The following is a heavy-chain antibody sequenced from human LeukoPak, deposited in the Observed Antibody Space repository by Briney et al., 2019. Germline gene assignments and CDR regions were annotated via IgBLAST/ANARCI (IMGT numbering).Heavy chain of an antibody. Sequence: PGGSLRLSCAGSGFSFTNFGMNWVRQAPGKGMEWVANMTQEGSEKSYVDSVKGRFTISRDNANNILYLQMTGLRGEDTAVYYCARDRGVYRGYYYGMDVWGPGTMVTVSS. J-gene: IGHJ6*02. CDR2: MTQEGSEK. CDR3: ARDRGVYRGYYYGMDV. CDR1: GFSFTNFG. D-gene: IGHD3-10*01. V-gene: IGHV3-7*01.